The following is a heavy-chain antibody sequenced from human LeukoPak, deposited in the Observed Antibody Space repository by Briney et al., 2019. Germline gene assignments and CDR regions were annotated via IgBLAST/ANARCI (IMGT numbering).Heavy chain of an antibody. Sequence: GESLKISCKGSGDTFTTYWIGWVRQLPGKGLEWMGIIYPGDSETRYSPSFQGQVTMSVDKSSSTAYLQWSSLKASDTAMYYCARRPSGSGLGFDPWGQGTLVTVSS. CDR3: ARRPSGSGLGFDP. J-gene: IGHJ5*02. CDR2: IYPGDSET. CDR1: GDTFTTYW. V-gene: IGHV5-51*01. D-gene: IGHD3-10*01.